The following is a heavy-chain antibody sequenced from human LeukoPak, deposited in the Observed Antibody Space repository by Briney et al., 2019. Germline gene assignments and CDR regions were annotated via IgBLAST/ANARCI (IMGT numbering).Heavy chain of an antibody. J-gene: IGHJ4*02. CDR1: GFTFSNYS. Sequence: GGSLRLSCAASGFTFSNYSVTWVRQAPGKALEWVSSISGSGDSTYYADSVKGRFTISRDNSKNTLYLQMNSLRVEDTAIYYCAKYGAPGWSGYLDYWGQGTLVTVSS. CDR2: ISGSGDST. CDR3: AKYGAPGWSGYLDY. V-gene: IGHV3-23*01. D-gene: IGHD4/OR15-4a*01.